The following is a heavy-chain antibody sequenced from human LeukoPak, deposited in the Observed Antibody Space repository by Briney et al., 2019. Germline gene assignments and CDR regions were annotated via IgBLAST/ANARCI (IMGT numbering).Heavy chain of an antibody. CDR1: GFTFSTYS. CDR3: ARAGYSGSYDPPDY. D-gene: IGHD1-26*01. J-gene: IGHJ4*02. CDR2: ISSNSNYR. V-gene: IGHV3-21*01. Sequence: PGGSLRLSCAASGFTFSTYSMNWVRQAPGKGLEWVSCISSNSNYRNYANSVKGRFTISRDNAKNSLYLQMNSLRAEDTAVYYCARAGYSGSYDPPDYWGQGTLVTVSS.